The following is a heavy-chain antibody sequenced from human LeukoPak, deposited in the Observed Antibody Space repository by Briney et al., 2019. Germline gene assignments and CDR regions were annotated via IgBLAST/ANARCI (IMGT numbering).Heavy chain of an antibody. Sequence: GGSLRLSCAASGFTFDDYTMHWVRQAPGKGLEWVSAISGSGGSTYYADSVKGRFTISRDNSKNTLYLQMNSLRAEDTAVYYCAKDPRYCSSTSCYIVPGVFDYWGQGTLVTVSS. D-gene: IGHD2-2*01. V-gene: IGHV3-23*01. J-gene: IGHJ4*02. CDR1: GFTFDDYT. CDR2: ISGSGGST. CDR3: AKDPRYCSSTSCYIVPGVFDY.